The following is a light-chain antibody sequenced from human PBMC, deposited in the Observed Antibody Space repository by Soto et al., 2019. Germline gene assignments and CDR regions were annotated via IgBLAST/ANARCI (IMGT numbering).Light chain of an antibody. V-gene: IGKV3-11*01. Sequence: EIVLTQSPATLSLSPGERATLSCRASQSVSSYLAWYQQKPGQAPRLLIYDATNRATGIPARFSGSGSGTDFTLTISSLEPEGFGVDYCQERNNWPLTFGGGTKVEI. CDR2: DAT. CDR3: QERNNWPLT. J-gene: IGKJ4*01. CDR1: QSVSSY.